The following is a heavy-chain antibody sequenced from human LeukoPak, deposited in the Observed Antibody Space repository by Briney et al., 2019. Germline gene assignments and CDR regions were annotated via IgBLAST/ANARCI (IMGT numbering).Heavy chain of an antibody. J-gene: IGHJ4*02. CDR3: AHRKNYYDSSVFDN. CDR1: GFSLNTRGVG. D-gene: IGHD3-22*01. Sequence: KESGPTLVNPTQTLTLTCTFPGFSLNTRGVGVGWIRQPPGRALEWLALIYWDDDRRYSPSLKSRLTITKDTSKNQVVLTITNMDPVDTATYFCAHRKNYYDSSVFDNWGQGTLVTVSS. CDR2: IYWDDDR. V-gene: IGHV2-5*02.